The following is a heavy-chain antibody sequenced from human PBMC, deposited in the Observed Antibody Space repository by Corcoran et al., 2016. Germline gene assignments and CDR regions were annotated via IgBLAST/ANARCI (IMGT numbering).Heavy chain of an antibody. J-gene: IGHJ4*02. CDR2: ITSGGSSP. Sequence: EVQLVESGGGLVQPGGSLRLSCAASGFTFTNYAMSWVRQTPGKGLEWVSGITSGGSSPYYADSVKGRFTISRDNSNKMLFLQMNSLRAEDTAIYYCSNKAIAARPPLGWGQGTLVTVSS. CDR1: GFTFTNYA. V-gene: IGHV3-23*04. D-gene: IGHD6-6*01. CDR3: SNKAIAARPPLG.